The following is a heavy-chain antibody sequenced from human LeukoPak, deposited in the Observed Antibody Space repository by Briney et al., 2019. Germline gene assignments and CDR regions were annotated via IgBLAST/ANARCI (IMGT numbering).Heavy chain of an antibody. J-gene: IGHJ4*02. CDR3: ARVKYYYDSSGNSFDY. D-gene: IGHD3-22*01. V-gene: IGHV3-7*01. CDR1: GFTFSSYW. CDR2: IKQDGREK. Sequence: GGSLRLSCAASGFTFSSYWMSWVRQAPGKGLEWVANIKQDGREKYYVDSVKGRFTISRDNAKKSLYLQMNSLRAEDTAVYFCARVKYYYDSSGNSFDYWGQGTLVTVSS.